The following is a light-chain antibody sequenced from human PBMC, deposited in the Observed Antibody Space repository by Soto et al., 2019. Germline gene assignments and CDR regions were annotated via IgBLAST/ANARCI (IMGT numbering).Light chain of an antibody. CDR3: QQYGSSPIT. CDR1: QSVSSSY. J-gene: IGKJ5*01. Sequence: EIVLTQSPGSLSLSPGERATLSWRASQSVSSSYLAWYQQKPGQAPRLLIYAASSRATAIPDRFSGSGSGTDFTLTISRLEPEDFAVYYCQQYGSSPITFGQGTRLEIK. CDR2: AAS. V-gene: IGKV3-20*01.